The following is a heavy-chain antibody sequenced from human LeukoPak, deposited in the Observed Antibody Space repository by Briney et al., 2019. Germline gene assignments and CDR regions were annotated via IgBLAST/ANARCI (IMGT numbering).Heavy chain of an antibody. CDR1: GSTFSSYA. J-gene: IGHJ6*02. V-gene: IGHV3-23*01. D-gene: IGHD3-10*01. CDR3: AKAVWFGEFDYYFFGLDV. Sequence: PGGSLRLSCAALGSTFSSYAMGWVRQAPGKGLEWVSAISGSGGDTYYADSVKGRFTFSRDNSKNTLYLQMNSLRPEDTALYYCAKAVWFGEFDYYFFGLDVWGQGTTVTVSS. CDR2: ISGSGGDT.